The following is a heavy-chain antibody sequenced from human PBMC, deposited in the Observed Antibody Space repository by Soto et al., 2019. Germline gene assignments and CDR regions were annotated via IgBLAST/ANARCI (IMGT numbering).Heavy chain of an antibody. CDR2: IYYSGST. J-gene: IGHJ4*02. Sequence: PRGKGLEWIGYIYYSGSTNYNPSLKSRVTISVDTSKNQFSLKLSSVTAADTAVYYCAGGRFYGDFYFDYWGQGTLVTVSS. D-gene: IGHD4-17*01. V-gene: IGHV4-59*08. CDR3: AGGRFYGDFYFDY.